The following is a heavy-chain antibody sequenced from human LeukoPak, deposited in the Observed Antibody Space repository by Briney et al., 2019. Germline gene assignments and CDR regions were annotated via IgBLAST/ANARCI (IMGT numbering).Heavy chain of an antibody. Sequence: GGSLRLSCAASAFGLKDYNMNWVRQAPGKGLEWVSSISYTGTYIYYADSVKGRFTVSRDNAQNSVYLQMNSLRVEDTAIYYCVRDRGTYRPIDYWGQGTLVTVSS. V-gene: IGHV3-21*04. CDR3: VRDRGTYRPIDY. CDR1: AFGLKDYN. J-gene: IGHJ4*02. CDR2: ISYTGTYI. D-gene: IGHD1-26*01.